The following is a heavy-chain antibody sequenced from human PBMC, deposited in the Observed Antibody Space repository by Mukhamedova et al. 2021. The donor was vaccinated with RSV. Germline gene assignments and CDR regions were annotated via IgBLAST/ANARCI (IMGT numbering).Heavy chain of an antibody. V-gene: IGHV3-30*01. Sequence: YAMHWVRQAPGKGLEWVAVISYDGSNKYYADSVKGRFTISRDNSKNTLYLQMNSLRAEDTAVYYCARPSDYDYVWGSYRASYFD. D-gene: IGHD3-16*02. J-gene: IGHJ4*01. CDR1: YA. CDR2: ISYDGSNK. CDR3: ARPSDYDYVWGSYRASYFD.